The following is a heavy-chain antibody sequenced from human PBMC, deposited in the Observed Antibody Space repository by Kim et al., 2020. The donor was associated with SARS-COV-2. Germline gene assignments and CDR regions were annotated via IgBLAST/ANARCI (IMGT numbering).Heavy chain of an antibody. Sequence: YAQKFQGRVTITADKSTSTAYMELSSLRSEDTAVYYCARERTTTYYYMDVWGKGTTVTVSS. J-gene: IGHJ6*03. D-gene: IGHD3-3*01. CDR3: ARERTTTYYYMDV. V-gene: IGHV1-69*04.